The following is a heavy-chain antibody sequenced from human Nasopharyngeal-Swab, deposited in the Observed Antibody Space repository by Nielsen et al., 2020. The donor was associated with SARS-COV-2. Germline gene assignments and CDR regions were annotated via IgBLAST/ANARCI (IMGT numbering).Heavy chain of an antibody. J-gene: IGHJ4*02. Sequence: GGSLRLSCAASGFTVSSNYMSWVRQAPGKGLEWVSVIYSGGSTYYADSVKGRFTISRDNSKNTLYLQMNSLRAEDTAVYYCAADDPYYDSSGCFDYWGKGTLVTVSS. CDR3: AADDPYYDSSGCFDY. V-gene: IGHV3-53*01. CDR1: GFTVSSNY. D-gene: IGHD3-22*01. CDR2: IYSGGST.